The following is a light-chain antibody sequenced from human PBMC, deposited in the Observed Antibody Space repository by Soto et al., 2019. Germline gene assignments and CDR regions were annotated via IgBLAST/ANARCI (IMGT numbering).Light chain of an antibody. CDR1: QGISTY. V-gene: IGKV1-13*02. J-gene: IGKJ1*01. CDR3: QQYNSYS. CDR2: DAS. Sequence: AIQLTQSPSSLSASIGDRVTITCRAGQGISTYLAWYQQKPRKAPKLLIYDASSLESGVPSRFSGSGSGTEFTLTISSLQPDDFATYYCQQYNSYSFGQGTKVDNK.